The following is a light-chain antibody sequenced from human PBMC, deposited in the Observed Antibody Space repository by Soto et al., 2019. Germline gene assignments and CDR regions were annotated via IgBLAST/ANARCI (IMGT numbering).Light chain of an antibody. J-gene: IGLJ1*01. CDR2: SNH. CDR3: ARWDDSLNSIEV. Sequence: SVLTQPHSASGPPVQRVTISCSGSTSNIGSNTVNWYQQLPGTAPKLLMYSNHQRPSGVPDRFSGSKSGTSASLALSGLPPGAEADYSSARWDDSLNSIEVSGAGTKGTV. CDR1: TSNIGSNT. V-gene: IGLV1-44*01.